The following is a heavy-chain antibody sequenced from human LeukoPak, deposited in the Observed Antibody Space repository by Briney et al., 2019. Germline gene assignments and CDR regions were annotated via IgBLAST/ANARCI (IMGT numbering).Heavy chain of an antibody. Sequence: PGGSLRLSCAASGLTFSSYAMSWVRQAPGKGLEWASSISSSSSYIYYADSVKGRFTISRDNAKNSLYLQMNSLRAEDTAVYYCAREGYCSSTSCYEDAFDIWGQGTMVTVSS. J-gene: IGHJ3*02. CDR2: ISSSSSYI. D-gene: IGHD2-2*01. V-gene: IGHV3-21*01. CDR3: AREGYCSSTSCYEDAFDI. CDR1: GLTFSSYA.